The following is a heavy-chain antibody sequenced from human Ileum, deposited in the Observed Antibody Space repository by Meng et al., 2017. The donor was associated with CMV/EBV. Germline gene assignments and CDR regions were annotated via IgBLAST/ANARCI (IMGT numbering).Heavy chain of an antibody. CDR1: FTVSSYS. D-gene: IGHD3-22*01. CDR2: ISSSSSYI. V-gene: IGHV3-21*01. J-gene: IGHJ4*02. CDR3: ARDFYDSSGYYDFYFDY. Sequence: FTVSSYSMNGVRQAPGKGLEWVSSISSSSSYIYYADSVKGRFTISRDNAKNSLYLQMNSLRAEDTAVYYCARDFYDSSGYYDFYFDYWGQGTLVTVSS.